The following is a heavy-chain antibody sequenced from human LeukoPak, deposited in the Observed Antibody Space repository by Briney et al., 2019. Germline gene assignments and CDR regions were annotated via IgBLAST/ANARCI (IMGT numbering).Heavy chain of an antibody. Sequence: PSETLSLTCTVSGGSINSSSYYWGWIRQPPGKGLEWIGSIYYSGSTYYNPSLKSRVTISVDTSKNQFSLKLSSVTAADTAVYYCATLPFTIFGVVIGQDAFDIWGQGTMVTVSS. CDR3: ATLPFTIFGVVIGQDAFDI. V-gene: IGHV4-39*01. D-gene: IGHD3-3*01. CDR2: IYYSGST. CDR1: GGSINSSSYY. J-gene: IGHJ3*02.